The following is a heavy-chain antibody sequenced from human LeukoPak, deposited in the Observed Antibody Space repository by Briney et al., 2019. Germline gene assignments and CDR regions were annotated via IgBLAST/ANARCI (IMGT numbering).Heavy chain of an antibody. D-gene: IGHD3-10*01. CDR3: AAMVRGVQDH. Sequence: SETLSLPCTVSGGSISSYYWSWIRQPPGKGLEWIGYIYYSGSTNYNPSLKSRVTISVDTSKNQFSLKLSSVTAADTAVYYCAAMVRGVQDHWGQGTLVTVSS. J-gene: IGHJ4*02. CDR1: GGSISSYY. V-gene: IGHV4-59*01. CDR2: IYYSGST.